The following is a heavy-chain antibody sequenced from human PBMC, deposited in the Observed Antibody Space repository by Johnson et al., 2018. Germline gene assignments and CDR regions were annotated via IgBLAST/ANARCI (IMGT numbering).Heavy chain of an antibody. V-gene: IGHV1-69*01. Sequence: QVQLVQSGAEVKKPGSSVNVSCKASGGTFSSYGITWVRQAPGQGLEWLGEIMPIFGTPNYAQKFKGRVTINEDESTSTAYMELTSLRTEDTAVYYCARHKYTTGWADWGQGTLLTVSS. J-gene: IGHJ4*02. CDR1: GGTFSSYG. CDR2: IMPIFGTP. CDR3: ARHKYTTGWAD. D-gene: IGHD1-1*01.